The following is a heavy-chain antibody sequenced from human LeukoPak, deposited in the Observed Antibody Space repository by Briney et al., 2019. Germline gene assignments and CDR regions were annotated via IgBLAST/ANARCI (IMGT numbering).Heavy chain of an antibody. Sequence: ASVKVSCKASGYTFSDYAIHWVRQAPGQGLEWMGWVNPNTGGTSYAQKFQGRVTITADKSTSTAYMELSSLRSEDTAVYYCARHTGTPYFQHWGQGTLVTVSS. CDR2: VNPNTGGT. CDR1: GYTFSDYA. J-gene: IGHJ1*01. CDR3: ARHTGTPYFQH. V-gene: IGHV1-2*02. D-gene: IGHD2-8*02.